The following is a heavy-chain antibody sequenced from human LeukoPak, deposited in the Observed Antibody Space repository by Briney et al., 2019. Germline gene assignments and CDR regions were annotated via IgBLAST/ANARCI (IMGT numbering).Heavy chain of an antibody. J-gene: IGHJ4*02. V-gene: IGHV4-38-2*01. D-gene: IGHD5-18*01. CDR3: ARNSTSGFFDY. Sequence: PSGTLSLTCVVSGYSITNGDYWGWIRQSPGKGLEWMGSIYNSASTHYNPSLRSRVTILVDTSKNEFSLKMRSVTAADTAVYYCARNSTSGFFDYWGQGTLATVSS. CDR2: IYNSAST. CDR1: GYSITNGDY.